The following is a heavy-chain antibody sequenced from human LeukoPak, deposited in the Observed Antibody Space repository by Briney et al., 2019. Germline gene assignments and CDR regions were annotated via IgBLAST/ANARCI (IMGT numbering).Heavy chain of an antibody. V-gene: IGHV3-30*03. J-gene: IGHJ4*02. CDR3: ARDLYVPSNFDY. CDR1: GFTFSSYG. D-gene: IGHD3-16*01. CDR2: ISYDGSNK. Sequence: GGSLRLSCAASGFTFSSYGMHWVRQAPGKGLEWVAVISYDGSNKYYADSVKGRFTISRDNSKNTLYLQMNSLRAEDTAIYYCARDLYVPSNFDYWGQGTLVTVSS.